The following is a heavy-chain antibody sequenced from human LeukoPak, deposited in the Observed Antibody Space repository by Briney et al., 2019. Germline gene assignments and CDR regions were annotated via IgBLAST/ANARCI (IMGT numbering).Heavy chain of an antibody. V-gene: IGHV6-1*01. CDR1: GDSVSSNSAA. J-gene: IGHJ4*02. D-gene: IGHD5-12*01. Sequence: SQTLSLTCDISGDSVSSNSAAWNWIRQSPSRGLEWLGRTYYRSKWYNDYAVSVTGRITINPDTSKNQFSLHLNSVTPEDTAVYYCARIGYDTPDVDYWGQGTLVTVSS. CDR2: TYYRSKWYN. CDR3: ARIGYDTPDVDY.